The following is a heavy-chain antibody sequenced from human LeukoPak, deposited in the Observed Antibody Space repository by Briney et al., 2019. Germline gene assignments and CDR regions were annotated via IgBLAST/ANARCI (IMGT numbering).Heavy chain of an antibody. CDR3: ARDRPGESSLDY. Sequence: SETLSLTCTVSGGSISPDYWSWIRQPPGKGLEWIGYTYYTGTTNYNPSLRSRVTISVETSKNQFSLNLGSVTAADTAVYYCARDRPGESSLDYWGQGILVTVSS. V-gene: IGHV4-59*01. D-gene: IGHD3-10*01. CDR1: GGSISPDY. J-gene: IGHJ4*02. CDR2: TYYTGTT.